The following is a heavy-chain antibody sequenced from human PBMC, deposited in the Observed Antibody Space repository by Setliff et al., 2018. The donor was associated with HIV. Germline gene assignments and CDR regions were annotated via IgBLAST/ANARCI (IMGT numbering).Heavy chain of an antibody. D-gene: IGHD2-21*02. J-gene: IGHJ4*02. CDR3: ARGEFYCGTDCYWSSFDY. V-gene: IGHV4-34*01. CDR2: INHSGST. Sequence: SETLSLTCAVYNGSFSGYYWSWIRQPPGKGLEWIGEINHSGSTNYNPSLESRVTISVDTSKNQFSLKLSSVTAADTAVYYCARGEFYCGTDCYWSSFDYWGQGILVTVS. CDR1: NGSFSGYY.